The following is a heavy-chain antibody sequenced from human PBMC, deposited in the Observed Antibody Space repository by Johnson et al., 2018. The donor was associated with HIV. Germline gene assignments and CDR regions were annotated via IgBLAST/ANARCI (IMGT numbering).Heavy chain of an antibody. J-gene: IGHJ3*02. CDR3: AREQATLWFRASGAAFNI. V-gene: IGHV3-30*03. CDR2: ISYDGGNK. CDR1: GFIFSGFG. D-gene: IGHD3-10*01. Sequence: QVQLVESGGGVVQPGKSLRLSCAASGFIFSGFGLHWVRQAPGKGLEWVASISYDGGNKYYADSVRGRITISRDNSKNILYLQMNSLRPEDTAVYYCAREQATLWFRASGAAFNIWGQGTMVTVSS.